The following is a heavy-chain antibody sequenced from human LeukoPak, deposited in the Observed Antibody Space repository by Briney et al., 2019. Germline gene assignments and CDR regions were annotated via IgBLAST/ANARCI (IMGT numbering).Heavy chain of an antibody. D-gene: IGHD6-19*01. J-gene: IGHJ4*02. V-gene: IGHV3-15*07. CDR1: GFTFSSYS. CDR2: IKSKTDGGTT. CDR3: TTRWLGPGVLFDY. Sequence: GGSLRLSCAASGFTFSSYSMNWVRQAPGKGLEWVGRIKSKTDGGTTDYAAPVKGRFTISRDDLKNTLYLQMNSLKTEDTAVYYCTTRWLGPGVLFDYWGQGTLVTVSS.